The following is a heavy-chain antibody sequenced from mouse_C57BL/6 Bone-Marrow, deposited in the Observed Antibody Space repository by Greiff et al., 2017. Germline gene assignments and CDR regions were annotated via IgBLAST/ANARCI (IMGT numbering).Heavy chain of an antibody. CDR2: ISSGGSSI. Sequence: DVMLVESGGDLVKPGGSLKLSCAASGFTFSSYGMSWVRQTPDKRLEWVATISSGGSSIYYADSVKGRFTISRDNAKNTLYMQMSILMSEYTSMYCCARHVPYYCGSSCGGPWFAYWGKGTLVTVSA. CDR1: GFTFSSYG. V-gene: IGHV5-6*02. D-gene: IGHD1-1*01. J-gene: IGHJ3*01. CDR3: ARHVPYYCGSSCGGPWFAY.